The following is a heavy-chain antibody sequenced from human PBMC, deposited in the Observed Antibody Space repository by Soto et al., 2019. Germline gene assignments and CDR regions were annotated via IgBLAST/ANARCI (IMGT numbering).Heavy chain of an antibody. CDR1: GDSVSGNSAA. CDR3: ARELPYYVSSDSYFDY. CDR2: TYYRSRRYN. V-gene: IGHV6-1*01. D-gene: IGHD3-16*01. Sequence: SQTPSLTCAISGDSVSGNSAAWNWIRQSPSRGLEWLGRTYYRSRRYNDYAVSVKSRITVTPDTSKNQFSLHLNSVTPEDTAVYYCARELPYYVSSDSYFDYLDQGSLVTAAS. J-gene: IGHJ4*02.